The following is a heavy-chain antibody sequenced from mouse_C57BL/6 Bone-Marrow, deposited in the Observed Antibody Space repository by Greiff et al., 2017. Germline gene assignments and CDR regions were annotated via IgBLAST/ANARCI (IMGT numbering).Heavy chain of an antibody. J-gene: IGHJ3*01. V-gene: IGHV1-81*01. CDR1: GYTFTSYG. CDR2: IYPRSGST. Sequence: VQLQQSGPELVKPGASVKLSCKASGYTFTSYGISWVKQRTGQGLEWIGEIYPRSGSTYYNEKFKGKATLTADKSSSTAYMELRSLTSEDSAVYFCARSGSTLSWFAYWGQGTLVTVSA. CDR3: ARSGSTLSWFAY. D-gene: IGHD1-1*01.